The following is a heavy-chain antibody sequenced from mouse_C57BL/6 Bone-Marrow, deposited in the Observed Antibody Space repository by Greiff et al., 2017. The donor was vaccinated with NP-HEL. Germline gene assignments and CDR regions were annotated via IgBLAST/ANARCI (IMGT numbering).Heavy chain of an antibody. V-gene: IGHV5-6*01. CDR3: ARRRRYFDV. J-gene: IGHJ1*03. Sequence: EVQVVESGGDLVKPGGSLKLSCAASGFTFSSYGMSWVRQTPDKRLEWVATISSGGSYTYYPDSVKGRFTISRDNAKNTLYLQMSSLKSEDTAMYYCARRRRYFDVWGTGTTVTVSS. CDR1: GFTFSSYG. CDR2: ISSGGSYT.